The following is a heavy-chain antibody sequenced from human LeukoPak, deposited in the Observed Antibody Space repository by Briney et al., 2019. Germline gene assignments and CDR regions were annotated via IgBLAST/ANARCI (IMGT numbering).Heavy chain of an antibody. V-gene: IGHV1-18*01. CDR1: GYTFTSYG. CDR3: ARVGRIAAAGSVDY. J-gene: IGHJ4*02. D-gene: IGHD6-13*01. CDR2: ISAYNGNT. Sequence: ASVTVSCKASGYTFTSYGISWVRQAPGQGLEWMGWISAYNGNTNYAQKLQGRVTMTTDTSTSTAYMELRSLRSDDTAVYYCARVGRIAAAGSVDYWGQGTLVTVSS.